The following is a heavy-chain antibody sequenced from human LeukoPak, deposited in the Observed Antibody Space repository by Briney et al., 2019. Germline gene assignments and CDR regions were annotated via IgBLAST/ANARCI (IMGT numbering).Heavy chain of an antibody. Sequence: PSETLSLTCTVSGGSISTYYWNWIRQPPGKGLEWIGYVYHSGSTNYNPSLQSRVTISVDTSKNQFSLNLNSVTAADTAVYYCARGGAARLHFQNWGQGTLVTVSS. D-gene: IGHD6-6*01. CDR2: VYHSGST. CDR3: ARGGAARLHFQN. V-gene: IGHV4-59*01. J-gene: IGHJ1*01. CDR1: GGSISTYY.